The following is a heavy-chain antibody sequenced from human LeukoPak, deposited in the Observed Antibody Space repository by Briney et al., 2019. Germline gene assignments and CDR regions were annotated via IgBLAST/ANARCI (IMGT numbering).Heavy chain of an antibody. CDR1: GGSISSGSYY. D-gene: IGHD2-15*01. V-gene: IGHV4-39*07. CDR3: ARVRFCTGGSCYSGGYYGMDV. CDR2: IYYSGST. Sequence: SETLSLTCTVSGGSISSGSYYWGWIRQPPGKGLEWIGNIYYSGSTYYNSSLKSRVTISIDTSKNQFSLKLSSVTAADTAVFYCARVRFCTGGSCYSGGYYGMDVWGQGTTVTVSS. J-gene: IGHJ6*02.